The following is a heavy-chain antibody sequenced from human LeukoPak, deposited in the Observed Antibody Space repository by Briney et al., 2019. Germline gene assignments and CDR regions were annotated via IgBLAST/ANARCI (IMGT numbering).Heavy chain of an antibody. CDR2: IYYSGST. D-gene: IGHD4-11*01. V-gene: IGHV4-59*01. Sequence: PSETLSLTCTVSGGSISSYYWSWIRQPPGKGLEWIGYIYYSGSTNYNPSLKSRVTISIDTSKNQFSLKLSSVTAADTAVYYCARDYPYSTNYYYYMDVWGKGTTVTVSS. J-gene: IGHJ6*03. CDR1: GGSISSYY. CDR3: ARDYPYSTNYYYYMDV.